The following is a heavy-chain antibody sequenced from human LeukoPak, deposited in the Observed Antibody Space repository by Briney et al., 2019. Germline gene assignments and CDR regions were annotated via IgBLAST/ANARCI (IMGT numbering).Heavy chain of an antibody. Sequence: PSETLSLTCTVSGGSISSSSYYWGWIRQPPGKGPEWIGSIYYSGSTYYNPSLKSRVTISVDTSKNQFSLKLSSVTAADTAVYYCAKLPTDYYYYYGMDVWGQGTTVTVSS. CDR3: AKLPTDYYYYYGMDV. D-gene: IGHD1-26*01. CDR1: GGSISSSSYY. J-gene: IGHJ6*02. CDR2: IYYSGST. V-gene: IGHV4-39*01.